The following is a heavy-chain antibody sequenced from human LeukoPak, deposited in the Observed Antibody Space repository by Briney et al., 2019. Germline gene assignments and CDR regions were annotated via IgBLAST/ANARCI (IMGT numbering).Heavy chain of an antibody. Sequence: GASVKVSCKASGYTFTGYYMHWVRQAPGQGLEWMGWINPNSGGTNYAQKFQGRVTMTRDTSISTAYMELSRLRSDDTAVYYCARIRQGKVAAAGTFDYWGQGTPVTVSS. D-gene: IGHD6-13*01. J-gene: IGHJ4*02. CDR1: GYTFTGYY. CDR3: ARIRQGKVAAAGTFDY. V-gene: IGHV1-2*02. CDR2: INPNSGGT.